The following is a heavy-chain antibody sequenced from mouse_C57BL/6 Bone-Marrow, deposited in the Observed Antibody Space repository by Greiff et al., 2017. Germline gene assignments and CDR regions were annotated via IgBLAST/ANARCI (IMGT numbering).Heavy chain of an antibody. CDR3: ASPYGYWYFDV. J-gene: IGHJ1*03. V-gene: IGHV1-19*01. CDR2: INPYNGGT. Sequence: EVQLQQSGPVLVKPGASVKMSCKASGYTFTDYYMNWVKQSHGKSLEWIGVINPYNGGTSYNQKFKGKATLTVDKSSSTAYMELNSLTSEDSAVYYCASPYGYWYFDVWGTGTTVTVSS. D-gene: IGHD1-1*02. CDR1: GYTFTDYY.